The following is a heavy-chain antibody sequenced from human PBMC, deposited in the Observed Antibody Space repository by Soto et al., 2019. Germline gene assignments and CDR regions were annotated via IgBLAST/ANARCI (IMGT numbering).Heavy chain of an antibody. V-gene: IGHV1-2*04. J-gene: IGHJ6*02. CDR3: ARAASGYCSSTSCGNYYYGMDV. CDR2: INPNSGGT. Sequence: ASVKVSCKASGYTFTGYYMHWVRQAPGQGLEWMGWINPNSGGTNYAQKFQGWVTMTRDTSISTAYMELSRLRSDDTAVYYCARAASGYCSSTSCGNYYYGMDVWGQGTTVTVSS. CDR1: GYTFTGYY. D-gene: IGHD2-2*01.